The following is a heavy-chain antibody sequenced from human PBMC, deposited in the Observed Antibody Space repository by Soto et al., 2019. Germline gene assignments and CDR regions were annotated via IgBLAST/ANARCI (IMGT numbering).Heavy chain of an antibody. CDR1: GYTFTGYY. Sequence: ASVKVSCKASGYTFTGYYMHWVRQAPGQGLEWMGWINPNSGGTNYAQKFQGWVTMTRDTSISTAYMELSRLRSDDTAVYYCARDRGGYDILTGYYPSYYFDYWGQGTLVTVPQ. J-gene: IGHJ4*02. V-gene: IGHV1-2*04. CDR2: INPNSGGT. CDR3: ARDRGGYDILTGYYPSYYFDY. D-gene: IGHD3-9*01.